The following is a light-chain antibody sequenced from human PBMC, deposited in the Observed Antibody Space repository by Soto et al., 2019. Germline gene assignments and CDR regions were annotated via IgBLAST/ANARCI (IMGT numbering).Light chain of an antibody. CDR1: SSDVGGYKY. V-gene: IGLV2-8*01. J-gene: IGLJ2*01. Sequence: QSALTQPPSASGSPGQSVTISCTGSSSDVGGYKYVSWYQYHPGKAPKLMIYEVNKRPSGVPNRFSGSKSGNTASLTVSGLQAEDEADYYCSSYAGRNIVLFGGGTKLTVL. CDR2: EVN. CDR3: SSYAGRNIVL.